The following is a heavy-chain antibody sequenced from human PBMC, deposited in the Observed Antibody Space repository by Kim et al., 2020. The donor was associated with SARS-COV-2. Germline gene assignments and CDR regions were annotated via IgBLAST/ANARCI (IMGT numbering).Heavy chain of an antibody. CDR1: GGSITNSGNY. V-gene: IGHV4-31*08. Sequence: SETLSLTCTLSGGSITNSGNYWSWIRHHPGKGLEWIAYIFHTGRAYYSPSLESRVTISVDTSNNQFSLTLTSVTAADTVAYYGATCGRNDGNSFDHWGLG. J-gene: IGHJ3*01. CDR3: ATCGRNDGNSFDH. CDR2: IFHTGRA. D-gene: IGHD1-1*01.